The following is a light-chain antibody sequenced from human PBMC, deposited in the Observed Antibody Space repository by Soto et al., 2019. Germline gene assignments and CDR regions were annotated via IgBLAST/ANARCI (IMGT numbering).Light chain of an antibody. CDR2: GNS. V-gene: IGLV1-40*01. J-gene: IGLJ3*02. Sequence: QPVLTQPPSVSGAPGKRVTISCTGSSSNIGAGYDVHWYQQLPGTAPKLLIYGNSNRPSGVPDRFSGSKSGTSASLAITGLQAEDEADYYCQSYDSSLSGSVFGGGTKVTVL. CDR3: QSYDSSLSGSV. CDR1: SSNIGAGYD.